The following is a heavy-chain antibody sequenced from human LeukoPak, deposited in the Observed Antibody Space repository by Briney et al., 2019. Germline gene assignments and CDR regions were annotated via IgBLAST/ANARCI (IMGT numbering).Heavy chain of an antibody. J-gene: IGHJ3*02. CDR1: GGSASSGSYY. CDR3: ARDKDAFGI. Sequence: SETLSLTCTVPGGSASSGSYYWSWIRQPPGKGLEWIGYIYYSGSTNYNPSLKSRVTISVDTSKNQFSLKPSSVTAADTAVYYCARDKDAFGIWGQGTMVTVSS. CDR2: IYYSGST. V-gene: IGHV4-61*01.